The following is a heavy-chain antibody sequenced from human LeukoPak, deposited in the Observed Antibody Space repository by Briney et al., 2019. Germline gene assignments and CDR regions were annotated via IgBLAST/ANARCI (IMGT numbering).Heavy chain of an antibody. CDR2: ISSSSSYI. D-gene: IGHD6-13*01. CDR1: GFTFSGYS. J-gene: IGHJ4*02. CDR3: ARSFLSIAAAATDY. V-gene: IGHV3-21*01. Sequence: PGGSLRLSCAASGFTFSGYSMNWVRQAPGKGLEWVSSISSSSSYIYYADSVKGRFTISRDNAKNSLYLQMNSLRAEDTAVYYCARSFLSIAAAATDYWGQGTLVTVSS.